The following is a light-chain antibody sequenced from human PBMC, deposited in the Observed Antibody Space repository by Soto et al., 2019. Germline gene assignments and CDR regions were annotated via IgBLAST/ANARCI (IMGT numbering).Light chain of an antibody. CDR1: SSDVGTYNY. J-gene: IGLJ2*01. CDR2: DVN. V-gene: IGLV2-14*03. Sequence: QSALTQPTSVSGSPGQSITISCTGTSSDVGTYNYVSWFQKHPGKAPKLMIFDVNNRPSGVSNRFSGSKSGNTASLTISGLQAEDEADYYCISYTSSNTRVFGGGTKLTVL. CDR3: ISYTSSNTRV.